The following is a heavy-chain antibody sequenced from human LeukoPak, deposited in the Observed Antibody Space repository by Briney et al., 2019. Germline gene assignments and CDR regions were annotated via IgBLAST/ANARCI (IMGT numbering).Heavy chain of an antibody. Sequence: GGSLRLSCAASGFTVSSNYMSWVRQAPGRGLEWVSVIYSGGSTYYADSVKGRFTISRDNSKNTLYLQMNSLRAEDTAVYYCARATGYFDWLAPLDYWGQGTLVTVSS. V-gene: IGHV3-53*01. CDR3: ARATGYFDWLAPLDY. CDR2: IYSGGST. CDR1: GFTVSSNY. D-gene: IGHD3-9*01. J-gene: IGHJ4*02.